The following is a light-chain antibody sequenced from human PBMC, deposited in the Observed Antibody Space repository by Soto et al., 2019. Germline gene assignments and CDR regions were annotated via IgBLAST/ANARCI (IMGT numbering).Light chain of an antibody. CDR1: QGISNY. Sequence: IQMTQSPSSLSASVGDRVTITCRSSQGISNYLAWYQQRPGKVPNLLIYGASTLHSTVPPRFSGRGSGTDFTRTISGLQPEDVATYYCQKYNSAPFTFGPGTKVDIK. CDR3: QKYNSAPFT. CDR2: GAS. J-gene: IGKJ3*01. V-gene: IGKV1-27*01.